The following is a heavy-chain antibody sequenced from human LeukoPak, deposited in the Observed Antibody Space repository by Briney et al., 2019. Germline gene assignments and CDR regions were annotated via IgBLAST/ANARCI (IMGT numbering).Heavy chain of an antibody. D-gene: IGHD3-10*01. J-gene: IGHJ4*02. CDR1: GGSFSGYY. CDR3: ASPPRG. Sequence: SETLSLTCAVYGGSFSGYYWSWIRQPLGKGLEWIGEINHSGSTNYNPSLKSRVTISVDTSKNQFSLKLSSVTAADTAVYYCASPPRGWGQGTLVTVSS. CDR2: INHSGST. V-gene: IGHV4-34*01.